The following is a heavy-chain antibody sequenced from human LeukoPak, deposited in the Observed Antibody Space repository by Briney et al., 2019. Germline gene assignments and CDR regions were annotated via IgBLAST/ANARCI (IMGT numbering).Heavy chain of an antibody. Sequence: GGSLRLSCAASGFTFSSYAMSWVRQAPGKGLEWVSAISGSGGSTYYADSVKGRFAISRDNSKNTLYLQMNSLRAEDTAVYYCARPYYDFWSGYSPPGPWGQGTLVTVSS. D-gene: IGHD3-3*01. CDR3: ARPYYDFWSGYSPPGP. V-gene: IGHV3-23*01. CDR1: GFTFSSYA. J-gene: IGHJ5*02. CDR2: ISGSGGST.